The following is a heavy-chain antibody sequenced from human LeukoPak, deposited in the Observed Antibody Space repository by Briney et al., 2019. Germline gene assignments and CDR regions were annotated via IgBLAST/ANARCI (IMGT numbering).Heavy chain of an antibody. D-gene: IGHD3-9*01. CDR1: GGSSSGYY. CDR2: INHSGST. J-gene: IGHJ4*02. Sequence: PSETLSLTCAVYGGSSSGYYWSWIRQPPGKGLEWIGEINHSGSTNYNPSLKSRVTISVDTSKNQFSLKLSSVTAADTAVYYCARGTKYYDILTGYYSPYYFDYWGQGTLVTVSS. V-gene: IGHV4-34*01. CDR3: ARGTKYYDILTGYYSPYYFDY.